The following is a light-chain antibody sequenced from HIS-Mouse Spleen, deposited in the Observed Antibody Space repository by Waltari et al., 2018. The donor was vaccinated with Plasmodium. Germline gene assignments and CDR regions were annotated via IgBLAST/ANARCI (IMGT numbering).Light chain of an antibody. V-gene: IGLV2-14*03. Sequence: QSALTQPASVSGSPGQSITISCTGTSSDVGGYNYVSWYQQHPGKAPKLMIYDVSNRPSGFLNRFSGSKSGNTASLTISGLQAEDEADYYCSSYTSSSTRVFGGGTKLTVL. CDR2: DVS. J-gene: IGLJ3*02. CDR1: SSDVGGYNY. CDR3: SSYTSSSTRV.